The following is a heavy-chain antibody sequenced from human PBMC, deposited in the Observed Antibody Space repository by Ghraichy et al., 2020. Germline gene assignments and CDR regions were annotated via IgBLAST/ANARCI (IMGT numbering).Heavy chain of an antibody. CDR1: GYSFSNYW. J-gene: IGHJ3*01. V-gene: IGHV5-51*01. Sequence: GESLNISCKGSGYSFSNYWIGWVRQMPGKGLEWMGIIYPADSDTRYSPSFQGQVTISADKSISTAYLQWSSPKASDTAMYYCARPRVMGLNPPQNGAFDVWGQGTLVTVSS. CDR2: IYPADSDT. D-gene: IGHD2-8*01. CDR3: ARPRVMGLNPPQNGAFDV.